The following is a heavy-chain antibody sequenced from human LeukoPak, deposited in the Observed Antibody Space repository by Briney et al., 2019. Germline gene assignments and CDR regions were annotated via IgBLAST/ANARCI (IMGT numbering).Heavy chain of an antibody. J-gene: IGHJ4*02. D-gene: IGHD1-26*01. V-gene: IGHV1-18*01. Sequence: ASVKVSCKASGYTFTSYGISWVRQAPGQGLEWMGWISAYNGNTNYTQKLQGSVTMTTDTTTSTAYMELKSLRPDDTAVYYCARVDVGSYFDYWGQGTLVTVSS. CDR2: ISAYNGNT. CDR1: GYTFTSYG. CDR3: ARVDVGSYFDY.